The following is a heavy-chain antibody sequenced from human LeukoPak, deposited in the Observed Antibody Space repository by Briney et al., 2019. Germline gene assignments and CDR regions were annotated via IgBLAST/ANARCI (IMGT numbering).Heavy chain of an antibody. CDR3: ARAYYESSAYRHAVYFDY. V-gene: IGHV1-46*01. CDR2: INPSDDST. CDR1: GFTFSSYG. J-gene: IGHJ4*02. D-gene: IGHD3-22*01. Sequence: GGSLRLSCAASGFTFSSYGMHWVRQAPGQGLEWMGIINPSDDSTRYAQKFQGRVTVTKDTSTNTVYMHLSSLSSDDTAVYYCARAYYESSAYRHAVYFDYWGQGTLVTVSS.